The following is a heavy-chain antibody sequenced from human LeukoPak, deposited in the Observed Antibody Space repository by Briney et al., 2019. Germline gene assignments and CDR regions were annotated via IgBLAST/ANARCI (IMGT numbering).Heavy chain of an antibody. V-gene: IGHV3-23*01. J-gene: IGHJ6*02. CDR1: GFTFSSYA. Sequence: GGSLRLSCAASGFTFSSYAMSWVRQAPGKGLEWVSAISGSGGSTYYADSVKGRFTISRDNSKNTLYLQMNSPRAEDTAVYYCAKETDQYYYYGMDVWGQGTTVTVSS. CDR3: AKETDQYYYYGMDV. CDR2: ISGSGGST.